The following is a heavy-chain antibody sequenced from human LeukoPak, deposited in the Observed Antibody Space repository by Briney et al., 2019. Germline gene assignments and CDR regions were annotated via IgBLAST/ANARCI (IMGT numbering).Heavy chain of an antibody. V-gene: IGHV3-48*03. CDR2: ISSSGSTI. J-gene: IGHJ4*02. CDR3: AKGGRSSSWYWAY. CDR1: GFTFSSYE. D-gene: IGHD6-13*01. Sequence: PGGSLRLSCAASGFTFSSYEMNWVRQAPGKGLEWVSYISSSGSTIYYADPVKGRFTISRDNAKKSLYLQMNSLRAEDTAVYYCAKGGRSSSWYWAYWGQGTLVTVSS.